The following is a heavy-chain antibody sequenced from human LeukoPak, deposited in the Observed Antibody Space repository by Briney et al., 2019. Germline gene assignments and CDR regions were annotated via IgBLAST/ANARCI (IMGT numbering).Heavy chain of an antibody. Sequence: SETLSLTCIVSGGSISSYYWRWIRQPPGKGPEWIGYIYYSGNTNYNPSLKSRVTISVDTSKNQFSLKLSSVTAADTAVYYCARGSDIVVVKGWFDPWGQGTLVTVSS. CDR2: IYYSGNT. CDR1: GGSISSYY. CDR3: ARGSDIVVVKGWFDP. V-gene: IGHV4-59*01. J-gene: IGHJ5*02. D-gene: IGHD2-15*01.